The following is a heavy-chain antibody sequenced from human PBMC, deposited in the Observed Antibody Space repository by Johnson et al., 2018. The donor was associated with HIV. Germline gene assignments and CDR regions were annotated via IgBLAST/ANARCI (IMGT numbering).Heavy chain of an antibody. CDR2: ISWNSGSI. J-gene: IGHJ3*02. Sequence: VQLVESGGGLVQPGRSLRLSCVASGFTFDDYAMHWVRQAPGKGLEWVSGISWNSGSIAYADSVKGRFTISRDNAKNSLYLQMNSLRAEDTAVYYCAKGLVPAAVSRRTGAPDAFDIWGQGTMVAVSS. V-gene: IGHV3-9*01. CDR3: AKGLVPAAVSRRTGAPDAFDI. D-gene: IGHD2-2*01. CDR1: GFTFDDYA.